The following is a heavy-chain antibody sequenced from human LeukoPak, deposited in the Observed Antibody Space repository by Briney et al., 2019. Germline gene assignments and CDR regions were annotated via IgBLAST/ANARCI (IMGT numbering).Heavy chain of an antibody. CDR1: GFTFSSYE. CDR2: ISSSGSTI. CDR3: AELCITMIGVV. D-gene: IGHD3-10*02. Sequence: SGGSLRLSCAAYGFTFSSYEMNWVRQAPGKGLEGVSYISSSGSTIYYADSVKGRFTIYRDNAKHSLYLQMNSLRAEDTAVYYCAELCITMIGVVWGKGTTVTISS. V-gene: IGHV3-48*03. J-gene: IGHJ6*04.